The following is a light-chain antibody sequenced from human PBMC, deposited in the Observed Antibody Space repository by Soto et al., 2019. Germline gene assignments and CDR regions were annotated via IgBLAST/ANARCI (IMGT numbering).Light chain of an antibody. Sequence: DIQMTKSPSTLSASVGDRVTITCRASQSISTWLAWYQQKPGKAPKLLIYKASSLESGVPSRFSGSGSGTEFTLTISSLQPDDFATFYCQQYINRWTFGQGTRWISN. CDR3: QQYINRWT. CDR2: KAS. J-gene: IGKJ1*01. V-gene: IGKV1-5*03. CDR1: QSISTW.